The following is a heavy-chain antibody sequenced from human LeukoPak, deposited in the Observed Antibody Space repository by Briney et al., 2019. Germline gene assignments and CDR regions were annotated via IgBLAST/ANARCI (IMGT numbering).Heavy chain of an antibody. D-gene: IGHD3-10*01. Sequence: GGSLRLSCAASGFTFSSYAMSWVRQAPGKGLEWVSAISGSGGSTYYADSVKGRFTISRDNSKSTLYLQMNSLRAEDTAVYYCAKVTDAPMDRGVHYDYWGQGTLVTVSS. V-gene: IGHV3-23*01. CDR3: AKVTDAPMDRGVHYDY. CDR1: GFTFSSYA. J-gene: IGHJ4*02. CDR2: ISGSGGST.